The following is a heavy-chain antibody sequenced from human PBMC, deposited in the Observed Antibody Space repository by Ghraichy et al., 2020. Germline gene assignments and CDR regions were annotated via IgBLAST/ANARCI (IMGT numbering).Heavy chain of an antibody. J-gene: IGHJ4*02. Sequence: LSLTCAASGFLFRTYTMNWVRQAPGKGLEWVSSISSGGTYKYYADSVKGRFTISRDNAKNSLFLQMNSLTADDTAVYYCARDQDGSGTFSLGLDYWGQGTLVTVSS. CDR3: ARDQDGSGTFSLGLDY. D-gene: IGHD3-10*01. V-gene: IGHV3-21*01. CDR1: GFLFRTYT. CDR2: ISSGGTYK.